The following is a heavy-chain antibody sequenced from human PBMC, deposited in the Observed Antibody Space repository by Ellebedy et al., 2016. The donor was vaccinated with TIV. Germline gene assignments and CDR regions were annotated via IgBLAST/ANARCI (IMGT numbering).Heavy chain of an antibody. J-gene: IGHJ4*02. CDR1: GFIVSATY. V-gene: IGHV3-53*01. Sequence: GESLKISXAASGFIVSATYMSWVRQAPGKGLEWVSIIYPDDRTFYAGFARGRFSISRDKSKNTLYLQMNSLRADDMAVYYCARDSGFGVDTPYWGQGTPVTVSS. D-gene: IGHD3-3*01. CDR3: ARDSGFGVDTPY. CDR2: IYPDDRT.